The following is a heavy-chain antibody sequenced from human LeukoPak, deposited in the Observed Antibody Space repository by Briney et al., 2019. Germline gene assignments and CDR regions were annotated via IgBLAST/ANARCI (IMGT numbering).Heavy chain of an antibody. D-gene: IGHD3-10*01. J-gene: IGHJ4*02. Sequence: SETLSLTCTVSDGSISSYYWSWIRQPPGKGLEWIGYIYYSGSTKYNPSLKSRVTISVDTSKNQLSLELSSVTAADTAVYYCARRGSGSYSPFDYWGQGTLVTVSS. CDR1: DGSISSYY. CDR2: IYYSGST. CDR3: ARRGSGSYSPFDY. V-gene: IGHV4-59*08.